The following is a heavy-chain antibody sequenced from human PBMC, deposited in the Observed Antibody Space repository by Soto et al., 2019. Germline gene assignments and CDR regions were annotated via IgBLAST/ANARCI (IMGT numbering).Heavy chain of an antibody. CDR1: GYTFTGYY. D-gene: IGHD6-6*01. CDR3: ARHLSGARLNYYYGMDV. J-gene: IGHJ6*02. Sequence: ASVKVSCKASGYTFTGYYMHWVRQAPGQGLEWMGWINPNSGGTNYAQKFQGWVTMTRDTSISTAYMELSRLRSDDTAVYYCARHLSGARLNYYYGMDVWGQGTTVTVSS. V-gene: IGHV1-2*04. CDR2: INPNSGGT.